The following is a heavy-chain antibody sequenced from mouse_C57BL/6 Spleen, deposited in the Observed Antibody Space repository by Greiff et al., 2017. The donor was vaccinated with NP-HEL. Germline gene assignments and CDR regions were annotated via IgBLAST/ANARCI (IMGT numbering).Heavy chain of an antibody. CDR2: INPSSGYT. V-gene: IGHV1-4*01. CDR3: ARSVSYDYASWFAY. CDR1: GYTFTSYT. Sequence: VQLQQSGAELARPGASVKMSCKASGYTFTSYTMHWVKQRPGQGLEWIGYINPSSGYTKYNQKFKDKATLTADKSSSTAYMQLSSLTSEDSAVYYCARSVSYDYASWFAYWGQGTLVTVSA. J-gene: IGHJ3*01. D-gene: IGHD2-4*01.